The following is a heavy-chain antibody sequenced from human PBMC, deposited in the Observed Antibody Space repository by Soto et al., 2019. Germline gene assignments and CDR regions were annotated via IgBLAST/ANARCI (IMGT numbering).Heavy chain of an antibody. CDR1: GFSFSNYA. CDR2: ISYDGDNE. CDR3: AKDGGPVYCNSPGCSAKHFDY. D-gene: IGHD2-2*01. J-gene: IGHJ4*02. V-gene: IGHV3-30*18. Sequence: QVQLVESGGGVVQPERSLRLSCAASGFSFSNYAMHWVRQAPGKGLEGVTIISYDGDNEYYADSMRGRFTISRDNSKNTLYLQTNNLRHEDTAVYYCAKDGGPVYCNSPGCSAKHFDYWGQGTLVTVSS.